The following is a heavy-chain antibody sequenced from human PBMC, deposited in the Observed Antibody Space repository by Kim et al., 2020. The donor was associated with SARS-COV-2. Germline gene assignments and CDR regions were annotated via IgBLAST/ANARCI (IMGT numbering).Heavy chain of an antibody. Sequence: SSMVNCADSVKGRFTISRDDVKNFLFLQMNSLRDEDTAVYYCARDGDGLDVWGQGTTVIVSS. CDR3: ARDGDGLDV. CDR2: SSMV. D-gene: IGHD2-15*01. V-gene: IGHV3-48*02. J-gene: IGHJ6*02.